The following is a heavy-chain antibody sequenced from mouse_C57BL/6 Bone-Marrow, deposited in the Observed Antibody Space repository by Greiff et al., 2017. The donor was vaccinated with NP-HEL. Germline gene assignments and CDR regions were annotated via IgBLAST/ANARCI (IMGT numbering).Heavy chain of an antibody. CDR1: GYTFTGYW. CDR3: AYYYGSSWDY. J-gene: IGHJ2*01. Sequence: QVQLQQSGAELMKPGASVKLSCKATGYTFTGYWIEWVKQRPGHGLEWIGEILTGSGSTNYNEKFKGKATFTADTSSNTAYMQLSSLTTEDSAIYYCAYYYGSSWDYWGQGTTLTVSS. CDR2: ILTGSGST. D-gene: IGHD1-1*01. V-gene: IGHV1-9*01.